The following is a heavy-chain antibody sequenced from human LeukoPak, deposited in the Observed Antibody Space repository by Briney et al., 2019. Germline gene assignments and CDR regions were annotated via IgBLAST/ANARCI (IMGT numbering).Heavy chain of an antibody. V-gene: IGHV1-46*01. CDR1: GYTFTGYY. CDR3: ARDKGATPGIAVAGGWYYYGMDV. CDR2: INPSGGST. Sequence: ASVKVSCKASGYTFTGYYMHWVRQAPGQGLEWMGIINPSGGSTSYAQKFQGRVTMTRDTSTSTVYMELSSLRSEDTAVYYCARDKGATPGIAVAGGWYYYGMDVWGQGTTVTVSS. D-gene: IGHD6-19*01. J-gene: IGHJ6*02.